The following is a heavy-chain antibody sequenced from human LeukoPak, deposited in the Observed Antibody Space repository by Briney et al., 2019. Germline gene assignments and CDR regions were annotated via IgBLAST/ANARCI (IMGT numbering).Heavy chain of an antibody. J-gene: IGHJ4*02. D-gene: IGHD6-13*01. V-gene: IGHV3-21*01. CDR2: ISISNSYI. CDR1: GFTFSSYS. Sequence: GGSLRLSCAASGFTFSSYSMKWVRQAPGKGLEWVSSISISNSYIYYADSVKGRFTISRDNAKNSLYLQMNSLRAEDTAVYYCARVEAAAVHLNYWGQGTLVTVSS. CDR3: ARVEAAAVHLNY.